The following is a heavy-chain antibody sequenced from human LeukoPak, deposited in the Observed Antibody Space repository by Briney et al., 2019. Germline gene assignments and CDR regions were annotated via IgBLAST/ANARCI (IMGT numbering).Heavy chain of an antibody. CDR3: ARVTGGDYVDY. D-gene: IGHD1-14*01. J-gene: IGHJ4*02. Sequence: PSETLSLTRTVSGGSISSYYWSWIRQPPGKGLEWIGYIYYSGSTNYNPSLKSRVTISVDTSKNQLSLKLSSVTAADTAVYYCARVTGGDYVDYWGQGTLVTVSS. CDR2: IYYSGST. V-gene: IGHV4-59*01. CDR1: GGSISSYY.